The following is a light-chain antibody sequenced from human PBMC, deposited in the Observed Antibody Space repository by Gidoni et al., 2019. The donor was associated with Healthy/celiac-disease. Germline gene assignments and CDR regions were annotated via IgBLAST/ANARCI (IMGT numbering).Light chain of an antibody. V-gene: IGLV1-40*01. J-gene: IGLJ3*02. CDR3: QSYDSSMSGWV. CDR2: GNS. Sequence: QSVLTQPPSVSGAPGQRVTISCTGSSSNIGAGYDVHWYQKLPGTAPKLLIYGNSNRPSGVPDRVSGSKAGTAASLAITGIQAEDEAEYYCQSYDSSMSGWVFGGGTKLTVL. CDR1: SSNIGAGYD.